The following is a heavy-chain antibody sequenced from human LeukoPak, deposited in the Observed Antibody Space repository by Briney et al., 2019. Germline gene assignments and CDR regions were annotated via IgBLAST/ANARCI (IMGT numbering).Heavy chain of an antibody. CDR1: GFTFSSYA. D-gene: IGHD4-23*01. J-gene: IGHJ4*02. CDR2: IKQDGSEK. CDR3: ARVVEVTFFDY. Sequence: PGGSLRLSCAASGFTFSSYAMSWVRQAPGKGLEWVANIKQDGSEKYYVDSVKGRFTISRDNAKNSLYLQMNSLRAEDTAVYYCARVVEVTFFDYWGQGTLVTVSS. V-gene: IGHV3-7*01.